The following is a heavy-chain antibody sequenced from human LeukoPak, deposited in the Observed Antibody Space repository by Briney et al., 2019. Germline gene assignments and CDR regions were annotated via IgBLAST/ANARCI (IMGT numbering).Heavy chain of an antibody. D-gene: IGHD3-22*01. CDR3: AKHRRGDDSSGYDYFDN. Sequence: TGGYLRLSGAASGFTFDDYAMHWLRQAPGKGLEWVSLISGDGGSTYYADSVKGRFTISRDNSKNSLYLQMNSLRTEATSLYYCAKHRRGDDSSGYDYFDNCGQGTLVTVSS. CDR1: GFTFDDYA. CDR2: ISGDGGST. J-gene: IGHJ4*02. V-gene: IGHV3-43*02.